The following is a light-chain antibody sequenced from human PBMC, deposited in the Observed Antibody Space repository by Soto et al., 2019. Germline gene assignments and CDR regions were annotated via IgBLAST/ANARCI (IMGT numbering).Light chain of an antibody. CDR1: HAIGKS. CDR2: GAS. J-gene: IGKJ4*01. V-gene: IGKV1-27*01. CDR3: QNYNSAPFI. Sequence: DFPMTQSPPSLSASIGDRVTVTCRASHAIGKSLAWYQQRPGKSPTLLIYGASTLQSGVPLRFSGSGSGTDFTLRISTLRPEDVATYYCQNYNSAPFIFGGGTKVEVK.